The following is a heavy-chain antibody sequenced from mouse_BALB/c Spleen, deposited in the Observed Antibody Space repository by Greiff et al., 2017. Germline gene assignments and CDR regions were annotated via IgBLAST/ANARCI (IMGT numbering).Heavy chain of an antibody. J-gene: IGHJ4*01. V-gene: IGHV5-4*02. CDR3: ARDGIYYGSSYYAMDY. D-gene: IGHD1-1*01. CDR1: GFTFSDYY. CDR2: ISDGGSYT. Sequence: EVNVVESGGGLVKPGGSLKLSCAASGFTFSDYYMYWVRQTPEKRLEWVATISDGGSYTYYPDSVKGRFTISRDNAKNNLYLQMSSLKSEDTAMYYCARDGIYYGSSYYAMDYWGQGTSVTVSS.